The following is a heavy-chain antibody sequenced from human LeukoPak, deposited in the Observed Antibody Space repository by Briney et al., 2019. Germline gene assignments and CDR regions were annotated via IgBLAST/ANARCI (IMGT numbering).Heavy chain of an antibody. J-gene: IGHJ5*02. D-gene: IGHD5-18*01. CDR1: GGSISSYY. CDR3: ARDVPPGELWLLGSWFDP. Sequence: SETLSPTCTVSGGSISSYYWSWIRQPAGKGLEWIGRIYTSGSTNYNPSLKSRVTMSVDTSKNQFSLKLSSVTAADTAVYYCARDVPPGELWLLGSWFDPWGQGTLVTVSS. V-gene: IGHV4-4*07. CDR2: IYTSGST.